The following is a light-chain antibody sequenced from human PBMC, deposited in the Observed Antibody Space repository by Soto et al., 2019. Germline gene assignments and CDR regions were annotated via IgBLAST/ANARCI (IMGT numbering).Light chain of an antibody. Sequence: QSALTQPASVSGSPGQSITISCTGTSSDIGTYNFVSWYQQHPGKAPKLLIHEINNRPSGVSIRFSGSKSGTTASLSISGLQAEYEADYYCSSDTTTSTLIFGGGTKLTVL. CDR2: EIN. CDR3: SSDTTTSTLI. J-gene: IGLJ2*01. CDR1: SSDIGTYNF. V-gene: IGLV2-14*01.